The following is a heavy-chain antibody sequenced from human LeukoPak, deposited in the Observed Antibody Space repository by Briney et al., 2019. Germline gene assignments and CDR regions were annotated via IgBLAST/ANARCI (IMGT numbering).Heavy chain of an antibody. CDR3: AREEVVGKFSPRGAFYYYYVDV. Sequence: GGSLRLSCAASGFTLSHHYMDWVRLAPGKGLEWVGRSRDKANTYTTEYAASVKGRFTISRDDSKNSLYLQMNSLKTEDTAVYYCAREEVVGKFSPRGAFYYYYVDVWGKGTPVTVSS. V-gene: IGHV3-72*01. CDR1: GFTLSHHY. CDR2: SRDKANTYTT. D-gene: IGHD2-15*01. J-gene: IGHJ6*03.